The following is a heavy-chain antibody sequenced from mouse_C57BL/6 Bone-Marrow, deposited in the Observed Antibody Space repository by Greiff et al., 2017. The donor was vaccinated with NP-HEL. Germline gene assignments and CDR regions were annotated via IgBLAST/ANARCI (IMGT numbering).Heavy chain of an antibody. J-gene: IGHJ3*01. Sequence: EVKLVESGGGLVKPGGSLKLSCAASGFTFSSYAMSWVRQTPEKRLEWVATISDGGSYTYYPDNVKGRFTISRDNAKNNLYLQMSQLKSEDTAMYYCARDKVYFDYDGAYWGQGTLVTVSA. CDR3: ARDKVYFDYDGAY. D-gene: IGHD2-4*01. CDR2: ISDGGSYT. V-gene: IGHV5-4*01. CDR1: GFTFSSYA.